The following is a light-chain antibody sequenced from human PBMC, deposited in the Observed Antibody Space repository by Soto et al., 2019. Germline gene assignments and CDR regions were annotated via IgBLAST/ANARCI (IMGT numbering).Light chain of an antibody. J-gene: IGKJ5*01. CDR2: EAT. Sequence: DIQMTPSPSSVSASVGDTFTITCRASQGLKFLAWYQQKPGKAPRLLIYEATNLQSGVPPRFSGSGSGTDFTLTISSLQPEDFATYFCQQANSFPITCGQGKRREIK. CDR3: QQANSFPIT. CDR1: QGLKF. V-gene: IGKV1-12*01.